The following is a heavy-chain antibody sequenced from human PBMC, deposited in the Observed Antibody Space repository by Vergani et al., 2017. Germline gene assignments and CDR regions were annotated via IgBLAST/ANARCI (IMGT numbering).Heavy chain of an antibody. D-gene: IGHD3-22*01. J-gene: IGHJ4*02. CDR3: ARMGGYDEGDAFRIGYFDS. CDR2: VWTSGNT. V-gene: IGHV4-61*02. Sequence: QVQLQESGPGLVKPSQTLSLACTVSGGSISSGSYFWSWFRQPAGKGLEWIGRVWTSGNTYYNSSLESRVTISIDTSKNQFSLKLNSVTAADTAMYYCARMGGYDEGDAFRIGYFDSWGPGILVTVSS. CDR1: GGSISSGSYF.